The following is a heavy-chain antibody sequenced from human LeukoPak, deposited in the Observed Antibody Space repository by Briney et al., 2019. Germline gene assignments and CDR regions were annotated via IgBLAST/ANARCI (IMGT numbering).Heavy chain of an antibody. Sequence: SETLSLTCTVSGGSINNYYWNWIRQPPGKGLEWIGYIYYSGSTYYNPSLKSRVTISVDTSKNQFSLKLSSVTAADTAVYYCARDGGIAADWGQGTLVTVSS. J-gene: IGHJ4*02. CDR2: IYYSGST. CDR3: ARDGGIAAD. V-gene: IGHV4-59*12. CDR1: GGSINNYY. D-gene: IGHD6-13*01.